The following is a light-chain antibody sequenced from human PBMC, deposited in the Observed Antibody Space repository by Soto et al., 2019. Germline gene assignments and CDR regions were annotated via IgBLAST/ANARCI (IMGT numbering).Light chain of an antibody. Sequence: EVVLTQSPGTLSLSPGERATLSCRASQTIRKNYLAWYQQRRGQAPRLLVYGASNRATGIPDRFSGSGSGTDFILTISRLEPEDFAVYYCQQYHMSPLRLAFAGGTKVEFK. V-gene: IGKV3-20*01. CDR3: QQYHMSPLRLA. CDR2: GAS. CDR1: QTIRKNY. J-gene: IGKJ4*01.